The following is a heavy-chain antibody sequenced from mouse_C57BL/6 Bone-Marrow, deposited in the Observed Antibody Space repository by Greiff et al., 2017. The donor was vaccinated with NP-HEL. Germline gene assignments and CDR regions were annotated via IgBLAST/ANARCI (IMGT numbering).Heavy chain of an antibody. Sequence: QVQLQQSGPELVKPGASVKISCKASGYAFSSSWMNWVKQRPGKGLEWIGRIYPGDGDTNYNGKFKGKATLTADKSSSTAYMQLSSLTSEDSAVYFCARWGYGSSYDYAMDYRGQGTSVTVSS. CDR3: ARWGYGSSYDYAMDY. CDR1: GYAFSSSW. J-gene: IGHJ4*01. V-gene: IGHV1-82*01. D-gene: IGHD1-1*01. CDR2: IYPGDGDT.